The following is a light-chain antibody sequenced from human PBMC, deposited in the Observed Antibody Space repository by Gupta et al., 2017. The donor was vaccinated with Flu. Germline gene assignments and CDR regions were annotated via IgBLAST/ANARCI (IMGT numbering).Light chain of an antibody. V-gene: IGKV1-39*01. J-gene: IGKJ4*01. CDR2: STS. Sequence: DIQMTQSPSSLSASAGDRVTITCRASQNIETYLNWYQLRPGKAPKLLIYSTSSLQSGVSSRCSGSGSGTSFTLTISSLQPEDFATYYCQQSYSNPLTFGGGTKVEIK. CDR3: QQSYSNPLT. CDR1: QNIETY.